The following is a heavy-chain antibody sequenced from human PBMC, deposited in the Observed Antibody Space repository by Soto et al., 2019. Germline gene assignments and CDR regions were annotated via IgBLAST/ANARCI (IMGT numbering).Heavy chain of an antibody. CDR2: INPSGGST. Sequence: GASVKVSCKASGCTFTSYYMHWVRHAPGQGLEWMGIINPSGGSTSYAQKFQGRVTMTRDTSTSTVYMELSSLRSEDTAVYYCARGNEVTTRFYYYYGMDVWGQGTTVTVSS. J-gene: IGHJ6*02. CDR3: ARGNEVTTRFYYYYGMDV. V-gene: IGHV1-46*01. CDR1: GCTFTSYY. D-gene: IGHD4-4*01.